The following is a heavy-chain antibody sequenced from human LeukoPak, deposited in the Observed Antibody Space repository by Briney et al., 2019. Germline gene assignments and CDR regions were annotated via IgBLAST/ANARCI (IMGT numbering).Heavy chain of an antibody. CDR3: ARDSAPYYMDV. CDR2: ISSSSSTI. CDR1: GFTFSSYS. V-gene: IGHV3-48*01. Sequence: GGSLRLPCAASGFTFSSYSMNWVRQAPGKGLEWVSYISSSSSTIYYADSVKGRFTISRDSAKNSLYLQMNSLRAEDTAVYYCARDSAPYYMDVRGKGTTVTVSS. D-gene: IGHD3-10*01. J-gene: IGHJ6*03.